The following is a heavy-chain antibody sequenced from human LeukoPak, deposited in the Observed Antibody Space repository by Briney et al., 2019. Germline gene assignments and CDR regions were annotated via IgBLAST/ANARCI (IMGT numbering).Heavy chain of an antibody. CDR2: IYHSGST. CDR3: AREFIVKGWFDP. Sequence: SETLSLTCAVSGYSISSGYYWGWIRQPPGKGLEWIGSIYHSGSTYYNPSLKSRVTISVDTSKNQFSLMLSSVTAADTAVYYCAREFIVKGWFDPWGQGTLVTVSS. CDR1: GYSISSGYY. V-gene: IGHV4-38-2*02. D-gene: IGHD2/OR15-2a*01. J-gene: IGHJ5*02.